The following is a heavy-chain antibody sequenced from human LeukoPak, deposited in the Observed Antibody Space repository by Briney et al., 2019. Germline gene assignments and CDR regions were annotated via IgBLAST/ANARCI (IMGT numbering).Heavy chain of an antibody. D-gene: IGHD6-6*01. J-gene: IGHJ3*02. Sequence: SETLSLTCTVSGGSISSYYWSWIRQPPGKGLEWIGYIYTSGSTNYNPSLKSRVTISVDTSKNQFSLKLSSVTAADTAVYYCARRPGRGSSSSHALDIWGQGTMVTVSS. CDR3: ARRPGRGSSSSHALDI. V-gene: IGHV4-4*09. CDR1: GGSISSYY. CDR2: IYTSGST.